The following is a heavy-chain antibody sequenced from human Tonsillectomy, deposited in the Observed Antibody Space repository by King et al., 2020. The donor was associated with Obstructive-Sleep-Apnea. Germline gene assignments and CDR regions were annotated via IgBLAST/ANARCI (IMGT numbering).Heavy chain of an antibody. CDR2: ISFDGSKI. CDR1: GFRFSNSA. D-gene: IGHD6-19*01. Sequence: VQLVESGGGVVQPGTSLRLSCAASGFRFSNSAMHWVRQAPGKGLEWVAIISFDGSKINYADSVKGRFTISRDNSKNTVYLQMNSLRAEDAALYSCAKDYSSGAYYIDYWGQGTLVTVSS. J-gene: IGHJ4*02. CDR3: AKDYSSGAYYIDY. V-gene: IGHV3-30*04.